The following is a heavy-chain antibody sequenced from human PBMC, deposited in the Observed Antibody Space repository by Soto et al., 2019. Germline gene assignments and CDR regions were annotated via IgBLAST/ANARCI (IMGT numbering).Heavy chain of an antibody. CDR3: VRNEYYYDSSGFGLDY. V-gene: IGHV3-48*02. CDR1: GFPFSDYS. J-gene: IGHJ4*02. Sequence: GGSLRLSCAASGFPFSDYSMNWVRQAPGKGLEWVSYISGSSDATYYADSVKGRITISRDNAKNSLSLQMNSLRDEDTAVYYCVRNEYYYDSSGFGLDYWGQGTQVTVSS. CDR2: ISGSSDAT. D-gene: IGHD3-22*01.